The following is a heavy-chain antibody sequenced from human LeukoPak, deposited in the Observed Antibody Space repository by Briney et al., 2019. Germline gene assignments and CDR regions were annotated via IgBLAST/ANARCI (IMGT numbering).Heavy chain of an antibody. CDR3: EREYSGYDSHHDY. CDR1: GGSISSGSYY. J-gene: IGHJ4*02. Sequence: SETLSLTCTVSGGSISSGSYYWSWIRQPAGKGLEWIGRIYTSGSTNYNPSLKSRVTISVDTSKNQFSLKLSSVTAADTAVYYCEREYSGYDSHHDYWGQGTLVTVSS. D-gene: IGHD5-12*01. V-gene: IGHV4-61*02. CDR2: IYTSGST.